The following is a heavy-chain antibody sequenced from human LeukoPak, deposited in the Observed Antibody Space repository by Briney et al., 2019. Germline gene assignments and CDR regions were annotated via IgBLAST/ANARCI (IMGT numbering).Heavy chain of an antibody. CDR1: GFTFSTYT. CDR2: VSSCGGTI. V-gene: IGHV3-48*04. Sequence: GGSLRLSCAASGFTFSTYTMNWVRQAPGEGLEWVSYVSSCGGTIYYADSVKGRCTISRDNAKNSLYLQMNSLRAEEPAVYYRARVGTTNADVCYMDAWGKGTTVTVSS. D-gene: IGHD2-2*01. CDR3: ARVGTTNADVCYMDA. J-gene: IGHJ6*03.